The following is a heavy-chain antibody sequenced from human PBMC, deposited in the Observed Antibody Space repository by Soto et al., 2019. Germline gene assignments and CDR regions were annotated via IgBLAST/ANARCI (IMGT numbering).Heavy chain of an antibody. D-gene: IGHD2-15*01. CDR3: VGSRGRLVGFDY. CDR2: NDHSGNT. V-gene: IGHV4-34*01. Sequence: QVQLQQWGAGLLKPSETLSLTCGVNADSFSNYYWIWIRQPTGKGLEWIGENDHSGNTNYSPSLKSRVTMTVDTTKNQFSLRLTYVTAADTAVYYCVGSRGRLVGFDYWGQGPLVTVSS. CDR1: ADSFSNYY. J-gene: IGHJ4*02.